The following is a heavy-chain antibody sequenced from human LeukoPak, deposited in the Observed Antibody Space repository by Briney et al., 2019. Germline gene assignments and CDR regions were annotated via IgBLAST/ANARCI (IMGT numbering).Heavy chain of an antibody. CDR2: IYQSGSA. CDR1: GASVSSIGYS. V-gene: IGHV4-30-2*02. D-gene: IGHD2-21*02. J-gene: IGHJ5*02. Sequence: PSETLSLTCGVSGASVSSIGYSWSWIRQPPGRGLEWIGYIYQSGSASYNPSLQSRVTISIDKSKNQFSLKLSSVTAADTAVYYCARFPPSYCGGDCSPAWGQGTLVTASS. CDR3: ARFPPSYCGGDCSPA.